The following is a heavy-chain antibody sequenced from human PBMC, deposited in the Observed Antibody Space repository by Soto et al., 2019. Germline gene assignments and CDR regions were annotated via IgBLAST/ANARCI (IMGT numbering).Heavy chain of an antibody. Sequence: GGSLRLSCAASGFTFSSYAMHWVRQAPGKGLEWVAVISYDGSNKYYADSVKGRFTISRDNSKNTLYLQMNSLRAEDTAVYYCARSLEIDVGYWGQGTLVTVSS. CDR1: GFTFSSYA. CDR3: ARSLEIDVGY. D-gene: IGHD3-16*01. CDR2: ISYDGSNK. J-gene: IGHJ4*02. V-gene: IGHV3-30-3*01.